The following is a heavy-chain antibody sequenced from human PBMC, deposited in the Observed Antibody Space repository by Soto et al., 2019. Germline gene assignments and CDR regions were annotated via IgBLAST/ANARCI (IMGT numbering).Heavy chain of an antibody. CDR2: ISHSGGT. Sequence: SETLPLTCAVSADSIDSSHWWNWVRQPPEKGLEWIGQISHSGGTTYNPSLTSRVTISVDNSKNHFSLKLTSVTAADTPVYYWPARHFWSRPWTDRRIDYWVQGTLVTVPS. CDR3: PARHFWSRPWTDRRIDY. D-gene: IGHD3-3*02. J-gene: IGHJ4*02. CDR1: ADSIDSSHW. V-gene: IGHV4-4*02.